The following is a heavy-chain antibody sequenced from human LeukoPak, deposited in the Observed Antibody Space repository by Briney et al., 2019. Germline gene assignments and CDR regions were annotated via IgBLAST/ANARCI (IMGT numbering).Heavy chain of an antibody. CDR1: GYTFTGDY. J-gene: IGHJ3*02. V-gene: IGHV1-2*02. CDR2: INPNSGGT. D-gene: IGHD3-16*01. CDR3: ARLMTRNFDI. Sequence: GASVKVSCKASGYTFTGDYMHWVRRAPGQGLEWMGWINPNSGGTNYAQTFQGRATMTRHTSSSTASMELSTLRSDDTPVYYCARLMTRNFDICGPGTMVTVSS.